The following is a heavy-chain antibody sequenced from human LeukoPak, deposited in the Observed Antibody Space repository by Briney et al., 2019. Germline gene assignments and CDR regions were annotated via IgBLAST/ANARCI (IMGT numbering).Heavy chain of an antibody. D-gene: IGHD6-13*01. CDR2: ISGSGGST. J-gene: IGHJ6*02. Sequence: GGSLRLSCAASGFTFSSYAMSWVRQAPGKGLEWVSAISGSGGSTYYADSVKGRFTISRDNSKNALYLQMNSLRAEDTAVYYCANRGDSSSWTDYYYYGMDVWGQGTTVTVSS. CDR3: ANRGDSSSWTDYYYYGMDV. CDR1: GFTFSSYA. V-gene: IGHV3-23*01.